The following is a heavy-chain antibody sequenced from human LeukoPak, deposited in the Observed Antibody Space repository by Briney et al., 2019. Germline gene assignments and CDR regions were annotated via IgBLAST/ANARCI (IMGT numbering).Heavy chain of an antibody. Sequence: GGSLRLSCAASGFTFSDYYMSWIRQAPGKGLEWVSYISSSGSTIYYADSVKGRFTISRDNDKNSLHLQMNSLVAEATAVYFWAREEVAAAVGWFDPWGQETRVTVSS. D-gene: IGHD6-13*01. CDR1: GFTFSDYY. CDR2: ISSSGSTI. J-gene: IGHJ5*02. V-gene: IGHV3-11*01. CDR3: AREEVAAAVGWFDP.